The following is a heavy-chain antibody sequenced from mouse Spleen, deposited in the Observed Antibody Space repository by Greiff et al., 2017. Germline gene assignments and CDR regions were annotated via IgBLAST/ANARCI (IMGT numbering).Heavy chain of an antibody. J-gene: IGHJ2*01. CDR3: ARDNWANFDY. CDR2: INYDGSST. V-gene: IGHV5-16*01. CDR1: GFTFSDYY. Sequence: EVQLVESEGGLVQPGSSMKLSCTASGFTFSDYYMAWVRQVPEKGLEWVANINYDGSSTYYLDSLKSRFIISRDNAKNILYLQMSSLKSEDTATYYCARDNWANFDYWGQGTTLTVSS. D-gene: IGHD4-1*01.